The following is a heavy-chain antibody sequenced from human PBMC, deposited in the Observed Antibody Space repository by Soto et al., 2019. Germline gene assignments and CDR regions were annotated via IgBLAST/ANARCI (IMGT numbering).Heavy chain of an antibody. V-gene: IGHV5-51*01. J-gene: IGHJ1*01. CDR1: GYSFTSYW. D-gene: IGHD2-15*01. CDR3: ASQGYCSGGSCYKYFQH. Sequence: GESLKISCKGSGYSFTSYWIGWVRQMPGKGLEWIGIIYPGDSDTRYSPSFQGQVTISADKSISTAYLQWSSLKASDTAMYYCASQGYCSGGSCYKYFQHWGQGTLVTVSS. CDR2: IYPGDSDT.